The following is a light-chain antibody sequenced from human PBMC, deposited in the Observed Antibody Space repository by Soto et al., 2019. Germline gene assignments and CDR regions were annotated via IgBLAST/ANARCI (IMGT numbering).Light chain of an antibody. Sequence: EIVMTQSPATLSVSPGERATLSCRASQSVASNLAWYQQKPGQAPRLLIYGASTRATGIPARFSGSGSGTDFTLTISSLQSEDFAAYYCQQYNHWYTFGQGTKLEIK. V-gene: IGKV3-15*01. CDR3: QQYNHWYT. CDR2: GAS. CDR1: QSVASN. J-gene: IGKJ2*01.